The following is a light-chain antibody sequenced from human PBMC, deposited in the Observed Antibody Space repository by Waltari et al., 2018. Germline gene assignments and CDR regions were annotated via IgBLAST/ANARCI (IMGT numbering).Light chain of an antibody. CDR3: QSYDSSLSGRV. Sequence: QSVLTQPPSVSGAPGQRVTISCTGSSSTIGAGYDVHWYQQLPGTAPKLPIRVNTNRPSGVPDRFSGSRSGTSASLAITGLRPEDEAEYYCQSYDSSLSGRVFGGGTKVTVL. CDR2: VNT. V-gene: IGLV1-40*01. J-gene: IGLJ2*01. CDR1: SSTIGAGYD.